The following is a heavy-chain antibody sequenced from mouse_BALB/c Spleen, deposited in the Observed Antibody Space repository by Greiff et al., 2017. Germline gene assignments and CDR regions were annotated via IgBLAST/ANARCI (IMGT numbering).Heavy chain of an antibody. J-gene: IGHJ3*01. CDR3: ARHDDWGFAY. V-gene: IGHV5-6-2*01. D-gene: IGHD4-1*01. CDR1: GFTFSSYY. Sequence: EVKVVESGGGLVKLGGSLKLSCAASGFTFSSYYMSWVRQTPEKRLELVAAINSNGGSTYYPDTVKGRFTISRDNAKNTLYLQMSSLKSEDTTLYYCARHDDWGFAYWGQGTLVTVSA. CDR2: INSNGGST.